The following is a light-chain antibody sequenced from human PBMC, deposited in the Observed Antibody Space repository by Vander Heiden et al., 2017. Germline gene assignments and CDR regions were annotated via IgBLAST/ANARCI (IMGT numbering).Light chain of an antibody. V-gene: IGLV2-8*01. CDR2: EVS. Sequence: QSALTQPPSASRSPGQSVTLACPGSSCDVGTSNYVSCHQQHPGKAPKIMIYEVSKRPSGVPDRFSGSKSGNTASLTVSGLQPEDEADYYCSSYAGSNTYVFGTGTKVTVL. J-gene: IGLJ1*01. CDR1: SCDVGTSNY. CDR3: SSYAGSNTYV.